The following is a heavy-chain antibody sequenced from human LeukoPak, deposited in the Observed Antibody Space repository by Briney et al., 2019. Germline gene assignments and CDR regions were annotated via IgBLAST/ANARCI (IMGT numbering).Heavy chain of an antibody. CDR1: GGSISSYY. CDR3: AREGGPYRPLDY. J-gene: IGHJ4*02. V-gene: IGHV4-59*01. Sequence: SETLSLTCTVPGGSISSYYWSWIRQPPGKGLEWIGYIYYSGSTNYNPSLKSRVTISVDTSKNKFSLKLSSVTAADTAVYYCAREGGPYRPLDYSGQGTLVTVAS. CDR2: IYYSGST.